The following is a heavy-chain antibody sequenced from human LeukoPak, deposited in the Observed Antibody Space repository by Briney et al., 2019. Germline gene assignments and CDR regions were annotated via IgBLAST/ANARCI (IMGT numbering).Heavy chain of an antibody. CDR2: IIPIFGTA. Sequence: SVKVSCKASGGTFSSYAISWVRQAPGQGLEWMGGIIPIFGTANYAQKFQGRVTMTRDTSTSTVYMELSSLRSEDTAVYYCARDPLEYCGGDCYAYYFDYWGQGTLVTVSS. CDR3: ARDPLEYCGGDCYAYYFDY. CDR1: GGTFSSYA. J-gene: IGHJ4*02. V-gene: IGHV1-69*05. D-gene: IGHD2-21*02.